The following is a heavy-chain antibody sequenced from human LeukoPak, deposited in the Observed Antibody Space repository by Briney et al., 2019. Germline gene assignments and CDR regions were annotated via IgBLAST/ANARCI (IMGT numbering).Heavy chain of an antibody. CDR1: GYTFTSYG. D-gene: IGHD1-14*01. J-gene: IGHJ6*03. V-gene: IGHV1-18*01. Sequence: ASVKVSCKASGYTFTSYGISWVRQAPGQGLEWMGWISAYNGNTNYAQKLQGRVTMTTDTSTSTAYMELRSLRSDDTAVYYCARAKRGIYLYYYYMDVWGKGTTVTVSS. CDR3: ARAKRGIYLYYYYMDV. CDR2: ISAYNGNT.